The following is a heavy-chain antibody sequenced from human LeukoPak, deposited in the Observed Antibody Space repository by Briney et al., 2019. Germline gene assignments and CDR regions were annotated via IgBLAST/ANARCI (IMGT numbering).Heavy chain of an antibody. Sequence: GGSLRLSCAASGFTFGSYWMTWVRQAPGKWLEWVANMKHDGIEKYYVDSVKGRFTISRDNAKNSLYLQMNSLRAEDTAVYYCAREGREGYNYPALDFWGQGILVTVSS. CDR1: GFTFGSYW. CDR3: AREGREGYNYPALDF. J-gene: IGHJ4*02. CDR2: MKHDGIEK. V-gene: IGHV3-7*05. D-gene: IGHD5-24*01.